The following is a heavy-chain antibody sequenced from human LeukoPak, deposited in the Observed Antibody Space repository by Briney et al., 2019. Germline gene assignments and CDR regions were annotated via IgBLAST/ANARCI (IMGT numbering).Heavy chain of an antibody. D-gene: IGHD3-10*02. CDR3: AELGITMIGGV. V-gene: IGHV3-7*01. Sequence: GGSLRLSCAASGFTFSSYSMSWVRQAPGKGLEWVANIKQDGSEKYYVDSVKGRFTISRDNAKNSLYLQMNSLRAEDTAVYYCAELGITMIGGVWGKGTTVTISS. CDR1: GFTFSSYS. J-gene: IGHJ6*04. CDR2: IKQDGSEK.